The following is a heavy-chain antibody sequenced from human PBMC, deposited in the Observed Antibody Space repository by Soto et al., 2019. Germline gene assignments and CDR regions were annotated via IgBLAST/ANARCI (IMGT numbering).Heavy chain of an antibody. CDR1: GGSISSYY. Sequence: SETLSLTCTVSGGSISSYYWSWIRQPPGKGLEWIGYIYYSGSTNYNPSLKSRVTISVDTSKNQFSLKLSSVTAADTAVYYCARHKGDYVQVDYWGQGTLVTVPS. CDR2: IYYSGST. CDR3: ARHKGDYVQVDY. J-gene: IGHJ4*02. D-gene: IGHD4-17*01. V-gene: IGHV4-59*08.